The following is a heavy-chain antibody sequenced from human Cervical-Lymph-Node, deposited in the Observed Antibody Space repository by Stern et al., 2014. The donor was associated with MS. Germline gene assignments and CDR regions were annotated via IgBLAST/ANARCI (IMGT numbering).Heavy chain of an antibody. V-gene: IGHV1-46*01. Sequence: VQLVQSGAEVKKPGASGKVSCKASGYTFTIYYMHWERQAPGQGLEWMGIITPSGGSTSCAQRFQGRVTMTRNTSTSTVYMELSSLRSDDTAVYYCARDFAAAAFDYWGQGTLVTVSS. J-gene: IGHJ4*02. D-gene: IGHD6-13*01. CDR3: ARDFAAAAFDY. CDR1: GYTFTIYY. CDR2: ITPSGGST.